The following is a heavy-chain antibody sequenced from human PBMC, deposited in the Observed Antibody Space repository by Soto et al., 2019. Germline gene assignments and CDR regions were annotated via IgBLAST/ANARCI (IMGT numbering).Heavy chain of an antibody. CDR2: ISPGADVS. CDR3: VRRAITATTKWGAFDV. CDR1: GFTFSSFV. Sequence: EVQLLESGGGLVQPGGSLRLSCAASGFTFSSFVMNWVRQAPGKGVEWVSTISPGADVSHYTDSVKGRFTISRDNSRRTLHLQMDSLRVEDAAVYFCVRRAITATTKWGAFDVWGQGTAVTVSS. V-gene: IGHV3-23*01. J-gene: IGHJ3*01. D-gene: IGHD1-20*01.